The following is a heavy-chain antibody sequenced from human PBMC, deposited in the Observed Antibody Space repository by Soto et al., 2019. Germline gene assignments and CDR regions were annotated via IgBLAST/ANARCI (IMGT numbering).Heavy chain of an antibody. J-gene: IGHJ4*02. Sequence: SETLSLTCTVSGGSISSYYWSWIRQPPGKGLEWIGYIYYSGSTNYNPSLKSRVTISVDMSKNQLSLKLSSVTAADTAVYYCARGRAAAEFDYWGQGTLVTVSS. D-gene: IGHD6-13*01. CDR3: ARGRAAAEFDY. CDR2: IYYSGST. V-gene: IGHV4-59*01. CDR1: GGSISSYY.